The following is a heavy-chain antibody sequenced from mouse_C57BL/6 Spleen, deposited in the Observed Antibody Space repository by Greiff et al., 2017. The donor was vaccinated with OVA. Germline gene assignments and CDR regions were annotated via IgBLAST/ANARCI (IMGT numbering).Heavy chain of an antibody. CDR2: IYPGSGST. CDR3: ATSRRVTTGFDV. D-gene: IGHD2-2*01. Sequence: QVQLQQPGAELVKPGASVKMSCKASGYTFTSYWITWVKQRPGQGLEWIGDIYPGSGSTNYNEKFKSKATLTVDTSSSTAYMQLSSLTSEDSAVYYCATSRRVTTGFDVWGTGTTVTVSS. J-gene: IGHJ1*03. CDR1: GYTFTSYW. V-gene: IGHV1-55*01.